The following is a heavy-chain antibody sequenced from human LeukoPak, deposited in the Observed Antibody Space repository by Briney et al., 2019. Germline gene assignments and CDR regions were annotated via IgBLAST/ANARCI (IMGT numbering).Heavy chain of an antibody. D-gene: IGHD1-26*01. Sequence: QPGTSLTLSCAASGFTFSIYGTHSVRHAPGKGLEWVAVISYDGSNKYYADSVKGRFTISRDNSKNTLYLQMNSLRAEDTAVYYCAKDQRELLQVDYWGQGTLVTVSS. V-gene: IGHV3-30*18. CDR2: ISYDGSNK. J-gene: IGHJ4*02. CDR1: GFTFSIYG. CDR3: AKDQRELLQVDY.